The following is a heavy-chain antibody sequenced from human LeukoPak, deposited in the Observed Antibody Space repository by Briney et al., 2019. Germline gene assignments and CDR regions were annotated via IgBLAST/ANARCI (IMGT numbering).Heavy chain of an antibody. CDR1: GGSINSQY. CDR2: VYYSGST. V-gene: IGHV4-59*11. Sequence: SETLSLTCTLSGGSINSQYWTWLRQPPGKGLEWIGFVYYSGSTNYNPSLKSRVTMSVDTSKNQFSLKLSSVTAADTAVYYCARSLGIAASRLDYWGQGTLVAVSS. J-gene: IGHJ4*02. D-gene: IGHD2-15*01. CDR3: ARSLGIAASRLDY.